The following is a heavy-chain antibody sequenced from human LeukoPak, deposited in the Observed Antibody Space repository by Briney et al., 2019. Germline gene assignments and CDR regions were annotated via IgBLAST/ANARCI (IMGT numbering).Heavy chain of an antibody. Sequence: GGSLRLSCAASGFTFNNYWMHWVRQAPGKGLVWVSRIKSDGSSTTYADSVKGRFTISRDNAKNTLYLQMNSLRAEDTAVYYCARDLSYSLEYWGQGTPVTVSS. D-gene: IGHD3-10*01. CDR3: ARDLSYSLEY. J-gene: IGHJ4*02. V-gene: IGHV3-74*01. CDR1: GFTFNNYW. CDR2: IKSDGSST.